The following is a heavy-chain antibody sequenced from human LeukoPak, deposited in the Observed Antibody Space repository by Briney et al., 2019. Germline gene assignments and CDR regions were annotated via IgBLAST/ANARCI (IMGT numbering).Heavy chain of an antibody. CDR3: ARGHLVVPV. CDR1: GVSFRGSY. CDR2: IYYSGST. Sequence: SGTLSLTCAVSGVSFRGSYWSWIRQPPGKGLEWIGYIYYSGSTNYNPSLKSRVTISVDTSKNQFSLKLRSVTAADTAVYYCARGHLVVPVWRQGTLLTVSS. V-gene: IGHV4-59*01. D-gene: IGHD2-2*01. J-gene: IGHJ4*02.